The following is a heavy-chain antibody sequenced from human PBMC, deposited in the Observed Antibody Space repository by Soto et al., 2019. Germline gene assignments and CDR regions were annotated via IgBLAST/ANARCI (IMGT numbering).Heavy chain of an antibody. CDR2: INAGSGYT. D-gene: IGHD4-17*01. Sequence: QVQLVQSGAEVKKPGASVKVSCKASGYSFTSYSMHWVRQAPGQRIEWLGWINAGSGYTTYSQKFQGRVTITRDTSATTAYMELSSLRSEDTAVYYRASGLPGYFDNWGQGTLVTVPS. V-gene: IGHV1-3*01. CDR3: ASGLPGYFDN. CDR1: GYSFTSYS. J-gene: IGHJ4*02.